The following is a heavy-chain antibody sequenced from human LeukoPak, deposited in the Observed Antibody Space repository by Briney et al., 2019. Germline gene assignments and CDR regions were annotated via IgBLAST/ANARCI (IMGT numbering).Heavy chain of an antibody. V-gene: IGHV1-69*02. J-gene: IGHJ6*02. CDR1: GGTFSSYT. D-gene: IGHD3-22*01. CDR3: ASPPYYYDSSGQVLDGSYYYYGMDV. Sequence: GASVKVSCKASGGTFSSYTISWVRQAPGQGLEWMGRIIPILGIANYAQKFQGRVTITADKSTSTAYMELSSLRSEDTAVYYCASPPYYYDSSGQVLDGSYYYYGMDVWGQGTTVTVSS. CDR2: IIPILGIA.